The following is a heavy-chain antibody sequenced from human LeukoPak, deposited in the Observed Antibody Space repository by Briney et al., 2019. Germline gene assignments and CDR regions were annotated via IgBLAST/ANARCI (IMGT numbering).Heavy chain of an antibody. D-gene: IGHD6-6*01. CDR3: QVFSSSSLSFDY. J-gene: IGHJ4*02. V-gene: IGHV1-18*04. CDR2: ISAYNGNT. Sequence: GASVKVSCKASGYTFTSYYMHWVRQAPGQGLEWMGWISAYNGNTNYAQKLQGRVTMTTDTSTSTAYMELRSLRSDDTAVYYCQVFSSSSLSFDYWGQGTLVTVSS. CDR1: GYTFTSYY.